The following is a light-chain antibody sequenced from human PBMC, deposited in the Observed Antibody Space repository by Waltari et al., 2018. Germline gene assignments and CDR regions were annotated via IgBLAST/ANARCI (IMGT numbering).Light chain of an antibody. CDR3: AAWDESLNAVL. V-gene: IGLV1-47*01. CDR2: RTD. CDR1: TSNIGNNY. Sequence: QSVLTQAPSASGAPGQRVTISCSGRTSNIGNNYVFWYQKLPGTAPNPPLRRTDARHSGVPDRFSASKAGTSASLAISGLQSDDEASYFCAAWDESLNAVLFGGGTKLTVL. J-gene: IGLJ2*01.